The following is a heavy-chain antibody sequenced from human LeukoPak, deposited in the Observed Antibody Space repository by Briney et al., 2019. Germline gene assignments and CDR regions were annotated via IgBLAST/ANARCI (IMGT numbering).Heavy chain of an antibody. J-gene: IGHJ4*02. Sequence: ASETLSLTCSVSGYSISSAYYWGWIRQPPGKGLEWIGTMYHSGSTNYNPSLKSRVTISVDTSKNQFSLKLSSVTAADTAVYFCARGFRGDNFDYWGQGTLVTVSS. CDR1: GYSISSAYY. CDR2: MYHSGST. V-gene: IGHV4-38-2*02. CDR3: ARGFRGDNFDY. D-gene: IGHD7-27*01.